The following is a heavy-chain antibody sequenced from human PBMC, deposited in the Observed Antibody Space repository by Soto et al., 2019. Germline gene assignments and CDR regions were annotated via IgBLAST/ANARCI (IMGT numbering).Heavy chain of an antibody. CDR1: GGSISSYY. CDR3: AKYVSTSGHFDY. V-gene: IGHV4-59*12. Sequence: SETQSLTCTVSGGSISSYYWSWIRQPPGKGLEWIGYIYYSGSTNYNPSLKSRVTISVDKSKNEFSLNLNSLTAADTAVYYCAKYVSTSGHFDYWGPGTLVTVS. CDR2: IYYSGST. D-gene: IGHD2-2*01. J-gene: IGHJ4*02.